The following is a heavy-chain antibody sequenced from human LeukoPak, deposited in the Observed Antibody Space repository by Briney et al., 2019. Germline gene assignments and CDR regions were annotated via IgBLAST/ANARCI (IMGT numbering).Heavy chain of an antibody. D-gene: IGHD6-19*01. CDR3: ARAPVGGPLDY. CDR2: INPNSGGT. CDR1: GYISTAYY. V-gene: IGHV1-2*02. J-gene: IGHJ4*02. Sequence: ASVKVSCKASGYISTAYYMHWVRQAPGLGLEWMGCINPNSGGTNYAQKFQGRVTMTRDTSIRTVFMELSTLTSDDTAVYYCARAPVGGPLDYWGQGTLVTVSS.